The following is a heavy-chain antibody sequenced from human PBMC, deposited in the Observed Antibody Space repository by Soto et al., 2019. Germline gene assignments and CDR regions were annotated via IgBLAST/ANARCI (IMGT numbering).Heavy chain of an antibody. Sequence: EVQLVESGGGLVQPGGSLRLSCAASGFIFTSYSMNWVRQAPGKGLEWLSYIRIDSNHIGYADSVRGRFTISSDIAKNSLYLQMNRLGDDDTAGYYCARDLSYAFDYWGQGTLVTVSS. CDR2: IRIDSNHI. CDR3: ARDLSYAFDY. CDR1: GFIFTSYS. D-gene: IGHD1-26*01. J-gene: IGHJ4*02. V-gene: IGHV3-48*02.